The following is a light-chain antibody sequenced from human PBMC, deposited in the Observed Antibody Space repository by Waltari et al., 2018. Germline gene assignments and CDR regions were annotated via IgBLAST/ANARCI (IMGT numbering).Light chain of an antibody. CDR1: QSIDSW. Sequence: DIQMTQSPSTLYASVGDRVTITCRASQSIDSWLAWYQQRPGKVPKPLIYKASSLESGVPSRFSGSGSGTEFTLTISSLQPDDFATYYCQHYKTSSRTFGQGTKVEIK. CDR2: KAS. J-gene: IGKJ1*01. V-gene: IGKV1-5*03. CDR3: QHYKTSSRT.